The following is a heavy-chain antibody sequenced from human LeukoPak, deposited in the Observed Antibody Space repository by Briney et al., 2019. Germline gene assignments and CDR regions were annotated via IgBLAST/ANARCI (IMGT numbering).Heavy chain of an antibody. CDR1: GFTFSSYG. CDR2: ISYDGSNK. V-gene: IGHV3-30*18. J-gene: IGHJ4*02. D-gene: IGHD3-22*01. CDR3: AKDRVPYYYDSSASY. Sequence: GGSLRLSCAASGFTFSSYGMHWVRQAPGKGLEWVAVISYDGSNKYYADSVKGRFTISRDNSKNTLYLQMNSLRAEDTAVYYCAKDRVPYYYDSSASYWGQGTLVTVSS.